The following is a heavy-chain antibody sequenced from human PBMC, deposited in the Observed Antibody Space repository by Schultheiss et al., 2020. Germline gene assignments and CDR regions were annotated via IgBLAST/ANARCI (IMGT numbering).Heavy chain of an antibody. Sequence: SETLSLTCAVYGGSFSGYYWTWIRQPPGKGLEWIGYIYYSGSTNYNPSLKSRVTISVDTSKNQFSLKLSSVTAADTAVYYCARDRADYGDYEDYYYYGMDVWGQGTTVTVSS. J-gene: IGHJ6*02. CDR1: GGSFSGYY. V-gene: IGHV4-59*12. CDR3: ARDRADYGDYEDYYYYGMDV. CDR2: IYYSGST. D-gene: IGHD4-17*01.